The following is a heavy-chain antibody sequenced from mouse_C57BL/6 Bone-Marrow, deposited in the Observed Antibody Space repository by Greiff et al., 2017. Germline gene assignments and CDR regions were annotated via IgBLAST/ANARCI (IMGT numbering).Heavy chain of an antibody. V-gene: IGHV1-64*01. CDR1: GYTFTSYW. CDR3: AREGYYYGSSLDY. D-gene: IGHD1-1*01. Sequence: QVQLKQPGAELVKPGASVKLSCKASGYTFTSYWMHWVKQRPGQGLEWIGMIHPNSGSTNYNEKFKSKATLTVDKSSSTAYMQLSSLTSEDSAVXYCAREGYYYGSSLDYWGQGTTLTVSS. J-gene: IGHJ2*01. CDR2: IHPNSGST.